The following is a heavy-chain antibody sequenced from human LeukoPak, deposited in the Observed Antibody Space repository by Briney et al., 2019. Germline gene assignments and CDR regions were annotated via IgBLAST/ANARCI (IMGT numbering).Heavy chain of an antibody. J-gene: IGHJ4*02. D-gene: IGHD3-10*01. CDR1: EFTFSSYS. Sequence: PGGSLRLSCAASEFTFSSYSMNWVRQARGKGLEWVSYISRSGSVIYYADSVKDRFTISRDNVMNSLFLQMNSLRDADTAVYYCARVVGTGYFDYWGQGALVTVSS. V-gene: IGHV3-48*02. CDR2: ISRSGSVI. CDR3: ARVVGTGYFDY.